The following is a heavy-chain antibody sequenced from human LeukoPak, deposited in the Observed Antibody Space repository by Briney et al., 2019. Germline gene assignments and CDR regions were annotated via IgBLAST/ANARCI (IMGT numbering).Heavy chain of an antibody. V-gene: IGHV3-74*03. CDR1: GLTFSTYW. CDR3: AREARVGGALQY. Sequence: PGGSLRLSCAASGLTFSTYWMHWVRQAPGKGLAWVARINPDGSIRTYANSVQGRVTISRDTAKDTLFLQMNGLRVEDTAVYYCAREARVGGALQYWGQGTPVTVSS. J-gene: IGHJ4*02. D-gene: IGHD1-26*01. CDR2: INPDGSIR.